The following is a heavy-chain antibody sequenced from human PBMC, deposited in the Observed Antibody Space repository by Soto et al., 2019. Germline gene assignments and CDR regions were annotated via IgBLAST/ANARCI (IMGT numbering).Heavy chain of an antibody. CDR3: ANGGRLGYDFWSGYYLYYYYYYMDV. J-gene: IGHJ6*03. V-gene: IGHV3-30*18. CDR2: ISYDGSNK. D-gene: IGHD3-3*01. Sequence: PGGSLRLSCAASGFTFSSYGMHWVRQAPGKGLEWVAVISYDGSNKYYADSVKGRFTISRDNSKNTLYLQMNSLRAEDTAVYYCANGGRLGYDFWSGYYLYYYYYYMDVWGKGTTVT. CDR1: GFTFSSYG.